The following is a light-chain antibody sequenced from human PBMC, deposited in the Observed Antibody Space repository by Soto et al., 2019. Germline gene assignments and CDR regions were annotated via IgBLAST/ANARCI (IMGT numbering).Light chain of an antibody. CDR1: ISNIGNNY. V-gene: IGLV1-47*01. CDR2: RND. CDR3: AAWDDTVRSYV. J-gene: IGLJ1*01. Sequence: QTVVTQPSSVSGTPGQGVTISCSGSISNIGNNYVYWFQQLPGTAPKVLSNRNDQRPSGVPDRFSGSKSGTSASLAISGLRSEDEADYYCAAWDDTVRSYVFGTGTQLTVL.